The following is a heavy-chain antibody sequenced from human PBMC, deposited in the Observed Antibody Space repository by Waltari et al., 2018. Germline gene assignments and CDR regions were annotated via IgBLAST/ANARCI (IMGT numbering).Heavy chain of an antibody. Sequence: QVQLQQWGAGLLKPSETLSLTCAVYGGSFSGYYWSWIRQPPGKGLEWIRESNHSGSTNYNPSLKSRVTISVDTSKNQFSLKLSSVTAADTAVYYCARGDVAAAPLGAFDIWGQGTMVTVSS. CDR2: SNHSGST. CDR3: ARGDVAAAPLGAFDI. CDR1: GGSFSGYY. D-gene: IGHD6-13*01. V-gene: IGHV4-34*01. J-gene: IGHJ3*02.